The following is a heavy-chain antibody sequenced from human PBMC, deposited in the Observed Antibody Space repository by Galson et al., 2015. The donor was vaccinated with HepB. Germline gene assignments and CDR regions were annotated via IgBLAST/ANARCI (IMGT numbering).Heavy chain of an antibody. Sequence: SLRLSCAASGFTFSSYAMHWVRQAPGKGLEWVAVISYDGSNKYYADSVKGRFTISRDNSKNTLYLQMNSLRAEDTAVYYCARPYDFWSDAFEIWGQGTMVTVSS. CDR1: GFTFSSYA. D-gene: IGHD3-3*01. J-gene: IGHJ3*02. CDR3: ARPYDFWSDAFEI. V-gene: IGHV3-30-3*01. CDR2: ISYDGSNK.